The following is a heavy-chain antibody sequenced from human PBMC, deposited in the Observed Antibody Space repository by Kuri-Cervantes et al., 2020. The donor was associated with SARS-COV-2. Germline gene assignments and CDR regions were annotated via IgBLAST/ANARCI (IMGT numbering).Heavy chain of an antibody. CDR2: ISGSGGST. V-gene: IGHV3-23*01. J-gene: IGHJ4*02. Sequence: GGSLRLSCAASGFTVSSNYMSWVRQAPGTGLEWVSAISGSGGSTYYADSVKGRFTISRDNSKNTLYLQMTSLRAEDTAVYYCAKKFEASGIAAAGTEMYFDYWGQGTLVTVSS. CDR1: GFTVSSNY. CDR3: AKKFEASGIAAAGTEMYFDY. D-gene: IGHD6-13*01.